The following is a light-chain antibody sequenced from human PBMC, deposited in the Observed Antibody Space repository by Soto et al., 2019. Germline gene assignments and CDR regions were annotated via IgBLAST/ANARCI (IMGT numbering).Light chain of an antibody. V-gene: IGLV2-14*01. CDR3: SSYTSSSTVV. CDR1: SSDVGGYNY. CDR2: DVS. Sequence: QSALTQPASVSGSPGQSITISCTGTSSDVGGYNYVSWYQQHPGKAPKLMIYDVSNRPSGVSNRFSGSKSGNTASLTISGIPAEDVADYYCSSYTSSSTVVFGGGTKHTVL. J-gene: IGLJ2*01.